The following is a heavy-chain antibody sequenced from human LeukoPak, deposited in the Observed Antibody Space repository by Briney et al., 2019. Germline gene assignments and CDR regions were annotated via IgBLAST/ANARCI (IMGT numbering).Heavy chain of an antibody. V-gene: IGHV3-21*01. D-gene: IGHD1-26*01. CDR2: ISSSSSYI. J-gene: IGHJ6*03. CDR3: AGGVGAPGDYYYYYMGV. CDR1: GFTFSTYS. Sequence: GGSLRLSCAASGFTFSTYSMNWVRQAPGKGLEWVSSISSSSSYIYYADSVKGRFTISRDNAKNSLYLQMNSLRAEDTAVYYCAGGVGAPGDYYYYYMGVWGKGTTVTVSS.